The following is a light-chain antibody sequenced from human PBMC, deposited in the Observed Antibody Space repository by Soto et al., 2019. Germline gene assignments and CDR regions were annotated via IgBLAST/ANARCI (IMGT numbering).Light chain of an antibody. CDR1: TSDVGGYNY. V-gene: IGLV2-14*03. Sequence: QSALTQPASVSGSPGQSITISCTGTTSDVGGYNYVSWYHQHPGKAPNLIIYDVTNRPSGVSNRLSGSKSGDTASLTISGLQAEDEADYYCSSYTSNNTRVFGGGTKVTVL. CDR2: DVT. J-gene: IGLJ2*01. CDR3: SSYTSNNTRV.